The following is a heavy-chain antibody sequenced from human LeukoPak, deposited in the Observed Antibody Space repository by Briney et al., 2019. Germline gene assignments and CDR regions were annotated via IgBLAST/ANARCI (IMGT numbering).Heavy chain of an antibody. V-gene: IGHV3-23*01. CDR2: ISGGGGTT. CDR1: GFTFSSYA. J-gene: IGHJ4*02. Sequence: GGSLRLTCAGSGFTFSSYAMTLVRQAPGKGLEWVSAISGGGGTTYYADSVTGRFTISRDNSMNTLYLQMNSLRGEDTAVYYCAKAQDWGSASYFDYWGQGTLVTVSS. CDR3: AKAQDWGSASYFDY. D-gene: IGHD7-27*01.